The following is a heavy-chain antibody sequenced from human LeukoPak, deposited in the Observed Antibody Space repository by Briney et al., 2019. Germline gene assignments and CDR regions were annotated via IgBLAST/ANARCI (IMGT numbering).Heavy chain of an antibody. D-gene: IGHD3-22*01. CDR1: GFTFRSYR. V-gene: IGHV3-7*04. J-gene: IGHJ3*02. CDR3: ARGDNSAFDI. CDR2: IKQGERER. Sequence: GGSLRLSCAASGFTFRSYRMNWVRQAPGKGLEWVASIKQGERERYYVDSVNGRFTISRDNAKNSLYLQMNSLRAEDTAVYYCARGDNSAFDIWGQGTMVTVSS.